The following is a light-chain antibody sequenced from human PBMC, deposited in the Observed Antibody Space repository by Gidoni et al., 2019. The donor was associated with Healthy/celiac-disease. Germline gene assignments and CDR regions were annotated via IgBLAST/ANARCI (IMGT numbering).Light chain of an antibody. CDR2: LGS. CDR3: MQALQTPLT. Sequence: DIVMTQSPLSLPVTPGEPASIPCRSSQSLLHSNGSDHLDWYLQKPGQSPQLLIYLGSNRASGVPGRVSGSGSGTDFTLKISRVEAEDVGVYYCMQALQTPLTFGGGTKVEIK. J-gene: IGKJ4*01. V-gene: IGKV2-28*01. CDR1: QSLLHSNGSDH.